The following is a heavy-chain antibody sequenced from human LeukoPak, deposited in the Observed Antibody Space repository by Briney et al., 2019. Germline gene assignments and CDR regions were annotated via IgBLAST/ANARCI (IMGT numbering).Heavy chain of an antibody. D-gene: IGHD2-8*01. J-gene: IGHJ4*02. CDR3: SSQPAVLDLDC. Sequence: GGSVTLSCAVWRFAFSTYWMRGVRQAQGGGGEGGGNIETGGRGKNYQGSVKGRFNIEGDNAKNSLYLSMSRLRVEDTAVYYCSSQPAVLDLDCWGQGTLVTVSS. CDR1: RFAFSTYW. V-gene: IGHV3-7*01. CDR2: IETGGRGK.